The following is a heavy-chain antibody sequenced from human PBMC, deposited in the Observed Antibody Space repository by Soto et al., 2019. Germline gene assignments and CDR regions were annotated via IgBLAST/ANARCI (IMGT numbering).Heavy chain of an antibody. CDR1: GGTFSSYA. Sequence: QVQLVQSGAEVKKPGSSVKVSCKASGGTFSSYAISWVRQAPGQGLEWKGGIIPISGTANYAQKFQGRVRITADEPTTTAYMELSSLRSEDTAVYYCARAQGSSTSLEVYYCYYYGMDVWGQGTTVTVSS. CDR2: IIPISGTA. CDR3: ARAQGSSTSLEVYYCYYYGMDV. D-gene: IGHD2-2*01. J-gene: IGHJ6*02. V-gene: IGHV1-69*01.